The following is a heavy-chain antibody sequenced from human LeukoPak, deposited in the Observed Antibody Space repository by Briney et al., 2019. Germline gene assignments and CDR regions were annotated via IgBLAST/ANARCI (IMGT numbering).Heavy chain of an antibody. Sequence: RASVKVSCKASGYTFTGYYMHWVRQAPGQGLEWMGWINPNSGGTNYAQKLQGRVTMTTDTSTSTAYMELRSLRSDDTAVYYCARGGLSVVKDDWFDPWGQGTLVTVSS. CDR1: GYTFTGYY. D-gene: IGHD4-23*01. CDR3: ARGGLSVVKDDWFDP. CDR2: INPNSGGT. J-gene: IGHJ5*02. V-gene: IGHV1-2*02.